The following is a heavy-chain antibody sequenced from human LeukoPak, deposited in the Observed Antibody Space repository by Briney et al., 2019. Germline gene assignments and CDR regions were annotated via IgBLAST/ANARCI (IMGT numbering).Heavy chain of an antibody. CDR3: ARDRPVVAVAGTSDFDY. V-gene: IGHV3-21*01. CDR2: ISSSSSYI. J-gene: IGHJ4*02. CDR1: GFTFSSYS. D-gene: IGHD6-19*01. Sequence: PGGSLRLSCAASGFTFSSYSMNWVRQAPGKGLEWVSSISSSSSYIYYADSVKGRFTISRDNAKNSLYLQMNSLRAEDTAVYYCARDRPVVAVAGTSDFDYWGQGTLVTVSS.